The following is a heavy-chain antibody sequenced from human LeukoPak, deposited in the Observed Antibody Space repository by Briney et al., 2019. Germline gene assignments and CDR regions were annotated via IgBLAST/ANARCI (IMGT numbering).Heavy chain of an antibody. CDR3: AKDYSTVVVTALFDA. J-gene: IGHJ5*02. CDR2: ITDSGADT. Sequence: PGGSLRLSCAASGFTFSNYAMTWVRQTPGKGLEWVSSITDSGADTTYADSVKGRFTISRDNSKSTLYLHMNSLRAEDTALYYCAKDYSTVVVTALFDAWGQGTLVTVSS. V-gene: IGHV3-23*01. CDR1: GFTFSNYA. D-gene: IGHD2-21*02.